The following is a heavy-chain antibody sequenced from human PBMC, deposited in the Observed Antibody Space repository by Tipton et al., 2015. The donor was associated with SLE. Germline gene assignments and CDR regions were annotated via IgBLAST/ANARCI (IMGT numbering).Heavy chain of an antibody. Sequence: TLSLTCAVSGDSISSSNWWSWVRQPPGKGLEWIGEIYHSGSTNYNPSLKSRVTISVDTSKNQFSLKLSSVTAADTAVYYCVYGDWLGLDYWGQGTLVTVSS. CDR2: IYHSGST. D-gene: IGHD4-17*01. CDR1: GDSISSSNW. CDR3: VYGDWLGLDY. J-gene: IGHJ4*02. V-gene: IGHV4-4*02.